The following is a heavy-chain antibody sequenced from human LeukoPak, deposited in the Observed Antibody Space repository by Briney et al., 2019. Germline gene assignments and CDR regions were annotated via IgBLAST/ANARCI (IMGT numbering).Heavy chain of an antibody. Sequence: GGSLRLSCAASGFAFSSYAMSWVRQAPGKGLEWISYIDISSSSTYYADSVKGRFTISRDNAKNSLYLQMSSLRAEDTALYYCARGPPLFDPWGQGTLVTVSS. CDR3: ARGPPLFDP. J-gene: IGHJ5*02. CDR2: IDISSSST. CDR1: GFAFSSYA. V-gene: IGHV3-48*01.